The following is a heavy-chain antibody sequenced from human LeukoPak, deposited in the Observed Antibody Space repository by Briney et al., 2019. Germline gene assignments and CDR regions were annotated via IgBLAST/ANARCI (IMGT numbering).Heavy chain of an antibody. V-gene: IGHV1-69*04. J-gene: IGHJ4*02. CDR1: GYTFTSYG. CDR2: IIPILGIA. Sequence: SVKVSCKASGYTFTSYGISRVRQAPGQGLEWMGRIIPILGIANYAQKFQGRVTITADKSTSTAYMELSSLRSEDTAVYYCASPSGGGVGATSDYWGQGTLVTVSS. D-gene: IGHD1-26*01. CDR3: ASPSGGGVGATSDY.